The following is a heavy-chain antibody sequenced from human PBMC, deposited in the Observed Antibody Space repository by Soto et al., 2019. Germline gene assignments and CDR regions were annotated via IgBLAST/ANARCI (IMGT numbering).Heavy chain of an antibody. D-gene: IGHD2-15*01. CDR2: IYYSGST. CDR1: GGSISSGGYY. J-gene: IGHJ4*02. CDR3: ARENLGYCSGGSCPRTVVTRYYDY. Sequence: SETLSLTCTVSGGSISSGGYYWSWIRQHPGKGLEWIGYIYYSGSTYYNPSLKSRVTISVDTSKNQFSLKLSSVTAADTAVYYCARENLGYCSGGSCPRTVVTRYYDYWGQGTLVTVSS. V-gene: IGHV4-31*03.